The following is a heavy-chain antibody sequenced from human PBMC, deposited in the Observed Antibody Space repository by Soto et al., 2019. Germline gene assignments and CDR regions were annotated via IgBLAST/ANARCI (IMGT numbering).Heavy chain of an antibody. V-gene: IGHV4-30-4*01. D-gene: IGHD3-3*01. J-gene: IGHJ6*02. Sequence: PSETLSLTCTVSGGSISSGDYYWSWIRQPPGKGLEWIGYIYYSGSTYYNPSLKSRVTISVDTSKNQFSLKLSSVTAADTAVYYCANEPTDWSGSQLYYYGMDVWGQGTTVTVS. CDR3: ANEPTDWSGSQLYYYGMDV. CDR1: GGSISSGDYY. CDR2: IYYSGST.